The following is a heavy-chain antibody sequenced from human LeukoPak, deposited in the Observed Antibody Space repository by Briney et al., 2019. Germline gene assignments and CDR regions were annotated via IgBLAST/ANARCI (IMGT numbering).Heavy chain of an antibody. CDR3: AVYNYDSSGHSYNYLDV. D-gene: IGHD3-22*01. J-gene: IGHJ6*03. CDR1: GYTFTGYY. V-gene: IGHV1-2*02. CDR2: INPNSGGT. Sequence: AASVKVSCAASGYTFTGYYMHWVRQAPGQGLEWMGWINPNSGGTNYAHTFQGRVTMTRDKSINTAYMELSRLRADDAAVDDCAVYNYDSSGHSYNYLDVWGKGTTVTVSS.